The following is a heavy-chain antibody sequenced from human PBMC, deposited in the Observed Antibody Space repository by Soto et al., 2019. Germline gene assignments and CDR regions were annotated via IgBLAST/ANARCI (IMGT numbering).Heavy chain of an antibody. Sequence: QVQLVQSGAEVKKPGASVKVSCKASGYTFTSYYMHWVRQAPGQGLEWMGIINPSGGSTSYAQKFQGRVTMTRDTSTSTVYMELSSLRSEGTAVYYCARDLERGYCSGGSCYYYYYMDVWGKGTTVTVSS. CDR2: INPSGGST. J-gene: IGHJ6*03. V-gene: IGHV1-46*03. CDR1: GYTFTSYY. D-gene: IGHD2-15*01. CDR3: ARDLERGYCSGGSCYYYYYMDV.